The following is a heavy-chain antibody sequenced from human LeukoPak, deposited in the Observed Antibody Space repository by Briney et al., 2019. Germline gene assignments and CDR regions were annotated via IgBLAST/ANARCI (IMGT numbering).Heavy chain of an antibody. V-gene: IGHV1-46*01. J-gene: IGHJ5*02. CDR1: GYTFTTDY. CDR3: ARDLGNGWYGFS. Sequence: PRASVKVSCKASGYTFTTDYIHWVRQAPGQGLEWMGIINPSGGSTTYAQKFQGRVIMTGDTSTSTVYMELRSLRSEDTAVYHCARDLGNGWYGFSWGQGTLVTVSS. CDR2: INPSGGST. D-gene: IGHD6-19*01.